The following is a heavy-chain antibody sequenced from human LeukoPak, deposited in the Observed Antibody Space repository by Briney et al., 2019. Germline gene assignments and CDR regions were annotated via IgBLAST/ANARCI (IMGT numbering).Heavy chain of an antibody. CDR1: GNTFSSYD. J-gene: IGHJ1*01. CDR2: MNPNSGNT. V-gene: IGHV1-8*01. CDR3: AIGERELKY. D-gene: IGHD1-26*01. Sequence: ASVKLSCKASGNTFSSYDINWVRQATGQGLEWMGWMNPNSGNTGYVQKFQGRVTMTRNTSKRTVYMELSSLRSEDTAVYYCAIGERELKYWGQGPLVTVSS.